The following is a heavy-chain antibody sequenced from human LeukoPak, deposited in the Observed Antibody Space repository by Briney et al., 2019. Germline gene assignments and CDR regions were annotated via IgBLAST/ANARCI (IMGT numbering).Heavy chain of an antibody. J-gene: IGHJ3*01. V-gene: IGHV3-53*05. CDR1: GFTVSNNY. D-gene: IGHD1-26*01. CDR2: VYGGGST. Sequence: PGGSLRLSCAASGFTVSNNYMSWVRQAPGKGLEWVSVVYGGGSTYYADSVKGRFTISRDISKNSLYLQMNSLRTEDTAVYYCAKANPLIVGARAGGPINFWGQGTMVTVSS. CDR3: AKANPLIVGARAGGPINF.